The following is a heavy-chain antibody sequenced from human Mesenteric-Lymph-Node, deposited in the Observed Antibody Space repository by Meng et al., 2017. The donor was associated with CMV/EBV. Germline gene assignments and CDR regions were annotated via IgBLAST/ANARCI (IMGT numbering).Heavy chain of an antibody. Sequence: GESLKISCAASGFTFSSYSMNWVRQAPGKGLEWVSSISSSSSYIYYADSVEGRFTISRDNAKNSLYLQMNSLRAEDTAVYYCARDHGGNPGPYYYYGMDVWGQGTTVTVSS. CDR1: GFTFSSYS. D-gene: IGHD2-15*01. V-gene: IGHV3-21*01. J-gene: IGHJ6*02. CDR2: ISSSSSYI. CDR3: ARDHGGNPGPYYYYGMDV.